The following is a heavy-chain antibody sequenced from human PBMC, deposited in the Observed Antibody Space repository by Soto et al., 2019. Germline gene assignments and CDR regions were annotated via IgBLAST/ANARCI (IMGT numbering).Heavy chain of an antibody. D-gene: IGHD2-8*01. V-gene: IGHV3-64*01. J-gene: IGHJ6*03. Sequence: GGSLRLSCAASGFTFSSYAMHWVRQAPGKGLEYVSAISSNGGSTYYANSVKGRFTISRDNSKNTLYLQMGSLRAEDMAVYYCARVGTSSLMGYYYYYMDVWGKGTTVTVSS. CDR3: ARVGTSSLMGYYYYYMDV. CDR1: GFTFSSYA. CDR2: ISSNGGST.